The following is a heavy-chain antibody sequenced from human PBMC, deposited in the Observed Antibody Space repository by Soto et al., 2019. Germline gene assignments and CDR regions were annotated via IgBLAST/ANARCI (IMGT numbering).Heavy chain of an antibody. D-gene: IGHD6-13*01. CDR1: GFTFDDYA. Sequence: VQLVESGGGLVQPGRSLRLSCAASGFTFDDYAMHWVRQAPGKGLEWVSGISWNSGSIGYADSVKGRFTISRDNAKNSLYLQMNSLRAEDTALYYCAKSDSSSWYGRGLGAFDIWGQGTMVTVSS. V-gene: IGHV3-9*01. CDR3: AKSDSSSWYGRGLGAFDI. J-gene: IGHJ3*02. CDR2: ISWNSGSI.